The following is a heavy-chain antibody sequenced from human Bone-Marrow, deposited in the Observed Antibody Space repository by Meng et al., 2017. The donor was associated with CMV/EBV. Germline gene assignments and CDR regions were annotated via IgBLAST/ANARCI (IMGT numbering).Heavy chain of an antibody. CDR3: AGYIVGATRY. D-gene: IGHD1-26*01. Sequence: SETLSLTCAVYGGSFSGYYWSWIRQPPGKGLEWIGEINHSGSTNYNPSLKSRVTISVDTSKNQFSLKLSSVTAADTAVYYCAGYIVGATRYWGQGPRVTVSS. J-gene: IGHJ4*02. CDR2: INHSGST. V-gene: IGHV4-34*01. CDR1: GGSFSGYY.